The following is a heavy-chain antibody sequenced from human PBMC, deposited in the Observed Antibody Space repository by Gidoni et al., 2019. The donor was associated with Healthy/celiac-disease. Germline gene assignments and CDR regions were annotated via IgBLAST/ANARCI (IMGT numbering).Heavy chain of an antibody. CDR2: INPTNCGT. CDR3: TRDRDIGFDY. Sequence: QGQLVQSGAEVKKHGHSVKVSCKASGYTITGSYLPWLRQAPGQGLEWIGWINPTNCGTKYAESFHCRVTMTRDTSISTAYMELNNLRSDDTAVYYCTRDRDIGFDYWGQGTLVTVSS. J-gene: IGHJ4*02. D-gene: IGHD5-12*01. V-gene: IGHV1-2*02. CDR1: GYTITGSY.